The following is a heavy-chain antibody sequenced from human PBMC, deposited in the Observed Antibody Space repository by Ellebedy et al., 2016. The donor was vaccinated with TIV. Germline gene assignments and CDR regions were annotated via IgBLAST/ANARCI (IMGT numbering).Heavy chain of an antibody. CDR3: ARDIGYPSGDFDY. CDR1: GFTFRRYG. J-gene: IGHJ4*02. D-gene: IGHD1-26*01. V-gene: IGHV3-33*01. CDR2: IWYDGSDQ. Sequence: GESLKISCAASGFTFRRYGMHWVRQAPGKGLEWVAVIWYDGSDQYYADSVKGRFTVSRDNSKNTLYLQMNSLRAEDTAVYYCARDIGYPSGDFDYWGQGTLVTVSS.